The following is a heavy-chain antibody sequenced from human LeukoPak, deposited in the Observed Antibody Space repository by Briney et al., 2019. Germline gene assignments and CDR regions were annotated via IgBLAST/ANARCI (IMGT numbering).Heavy chain of an antibody. J-gene: IGHJ5*02. V-gene: IGHV1-24*01. CDR2: FDPEDGET. D-gene: IGHD2-15*01. Sequence: ASVKVSCKVSGYTLTELSMHWVRQAPGKGLEWMGGFDPEDGETIYAQKFQGRVTMAEDTSTDTAYMELSSLRSEDTAVYYCARAPVVVAATDTHWFDPWGQGTLVTVSS. CDR3: ARAPVVVAATDTHWFDP. CDR1: GYTLTELS.